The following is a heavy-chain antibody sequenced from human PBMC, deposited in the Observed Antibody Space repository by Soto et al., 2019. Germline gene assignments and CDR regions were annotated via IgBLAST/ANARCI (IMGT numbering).Heavy chain of an antibody. Sequence: PSETLSLTCSVSGYLISSGYYWGWVRQTPGKGLEWLGSIDYSGKTYKNPSLKSRVSASVDLSQNQFSLNLRSVTAADTAVYFCARDLSSGYDSYYFEYWGQGTLVTVS. V-gene: IGHV4-38-2*02. CDR2: IDYSGKT. D-gene: IGHD3-22*01. J-gene: IGHJ4*02. CDR3: ARDLSSGYDSYYFEY. CDR1: GYLISSGYY.